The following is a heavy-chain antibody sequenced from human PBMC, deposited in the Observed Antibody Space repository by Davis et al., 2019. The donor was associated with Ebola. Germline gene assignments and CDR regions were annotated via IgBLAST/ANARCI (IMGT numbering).Heavy chain of an antibody. CDR1: GGSFSGYY. CDR3: ARPVSPGYTYGYYYYDMDV. J-gene: IGHJ6*02. D-gene: IGHD5-18*01. CDR2: INHSGST. Sequence: MPGGSLRLSCAVYGGSFSGYYWSWIRQPPGKGLEWIGEINHSGSTNYNPSLQSRVTISVDTSKNQLSLKLTSVTATDTAVYYCARPVSPGYTYGYYYYDMDVWGQGTTVTVSS. V-gene: IGHV4-34*01.